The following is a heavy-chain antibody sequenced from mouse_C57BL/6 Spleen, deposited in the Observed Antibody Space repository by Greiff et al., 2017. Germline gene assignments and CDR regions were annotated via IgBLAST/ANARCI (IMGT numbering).Heavy chain of an antibody. CDR2: IDPEDGET. Sequence: EVQGVESGAELVKPGASVKLSCTASGFNIKDYYLHWVKQRTEQGLEWIGRIDPEDGETKYAPKFQGKATITADTSSNTAYLQLSSLTSEDTAVYYCAYYYGSSYDAMDYWGQGTSVTVSS. D-gene: IGHD1-1*01. CDR3: AYYYGSSYDAMDY. CDR1: GFNIKDYY. V-gene: IGHV14-2*01. J-gene: IGHJ4*01.